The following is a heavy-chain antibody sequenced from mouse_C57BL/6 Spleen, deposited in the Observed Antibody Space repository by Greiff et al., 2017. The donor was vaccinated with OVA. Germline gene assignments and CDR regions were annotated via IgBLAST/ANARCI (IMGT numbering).Heavy chain of an antibody. CDR2: IYPGGGYT. D-gene: IGHD2-3*01. CDR3: AREDDGRGYYAMDY. V-gene: IGHV1-63*01. J-gene: IGHJ4*01. Sequence: QVQLQQSGAELVRPGTSVKMSCKASGYTFTNYWIGWAKQRPGHGLEWIGDIYPGGGYTNSNEKFKGKATLTADKPSSTAYMRFSSLTSEDSAIHYCAREDDGRGYYAMDYWGQGTSVTVSS. CDR1: GYTFTNYW.